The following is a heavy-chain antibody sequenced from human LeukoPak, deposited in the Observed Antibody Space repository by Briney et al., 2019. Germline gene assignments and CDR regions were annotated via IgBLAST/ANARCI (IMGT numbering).Heavy chain of an antibody. CDR2: ISGSGGST. Sequence: PGGSLRLSCAASGFTFSSYAMSWVRQAPGKGLEWVSAISGSGGSTYYADSVKGRFTISRDNSKNTLYLQMNSLRAEDTAVYYCARDPLDPPYYYYGMDVWGQGTTVTVSS. CDR3: ARDPLDPPYYYYGMDV. J-gene: IGHJ6*02. V-gene: IGHV3-23*01. CDR1: GFTFSSYA.